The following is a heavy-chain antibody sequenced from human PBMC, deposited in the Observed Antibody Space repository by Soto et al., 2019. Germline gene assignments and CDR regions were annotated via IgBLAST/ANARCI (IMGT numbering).Heavy chain of an antibody. CDR1: GLTFRTYA. J-gene: IGHJ4*02. V-gene: IGHV3-30-3*01. Sequence: QVQLVESGGGVVQPGRSLRISCAASGLTFRTYAMHWVRQAPGKGLEWVAFLSYDGNNNYYADSVKGRFTVSRDNSKNTLYLQMNSLRREDTAVYYCATREGAVDYWGQGTLVTVSS. CDR2: LSYDGNNN. CDR3: ATREGAVDY. D-gene: IGHD1-26*01.